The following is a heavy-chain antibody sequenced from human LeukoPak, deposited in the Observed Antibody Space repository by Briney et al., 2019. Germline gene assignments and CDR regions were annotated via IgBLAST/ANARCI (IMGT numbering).Heavy chain of an antibody. CDR1: GFTFSSYG. D-gene: IGHD6-13*01. J-gene: IGHJ3*02. CDR3: ANPIAEDAFDI. CDR2: ISYDGSNK. Sequence: GGSLRLSCAASGFTFSSYGMHWVRQAPGKGLEWVAVISYDGSNKYYADSVKGRFTISRDNSKNTLYLQMNSLRAEDTAVYYCANPIAEDAFDIWGQGAMVTVSS. V-gene: IGHV3-30*18.